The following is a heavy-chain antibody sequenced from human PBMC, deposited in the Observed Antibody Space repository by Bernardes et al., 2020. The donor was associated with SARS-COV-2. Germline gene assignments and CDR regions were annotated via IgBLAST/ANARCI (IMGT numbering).Heavy chain of an antibody. CDR2: ITPTGDFT. D-gene: IGHD3-10*01. CDR1: GFTFTSYA. J-gene: IGHJ6*02. V-gene: IGHV3-23*01. CDR3: ARAPRDYGSQVDV. Sequence: GGSLRLSCQVSGFTFTSYAMTWVRQAPGQGLEWVSAITPTGDFTYYADSVQGRFTISRDNAKNTLYLQMNSLRVEDTAMYYCARAPRDYGSQVDVWGRGTTVIVSS.